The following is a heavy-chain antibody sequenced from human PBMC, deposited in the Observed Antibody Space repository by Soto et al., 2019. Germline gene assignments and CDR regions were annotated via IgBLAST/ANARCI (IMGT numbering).Heavy chain of an antibody. CDR3: ARDRSSSWYSYYYGMDV. Sequence: WASVKVSCKASGYTFTSYAMHWVRQAPGQRLEWMGWINAGNGNTKYSQKFQGRVTITRDTSASTAYMELSSLRSEDTAVYYCARDRSSSWYSYYYGMDVWGQGTTVTVSS. V-gene: IGHV1-3*01. CDR1: GYTFTSYA. CDR2: INAGNGNT. D-gene: IGHD6-13*01. J-gene: IGHJ6*02.